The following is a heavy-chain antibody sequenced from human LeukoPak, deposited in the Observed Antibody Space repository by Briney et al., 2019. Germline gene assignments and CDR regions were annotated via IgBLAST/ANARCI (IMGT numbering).Heavy chain of an antibody. V-gene: IGHV1-2*02. Sequence: ASVTVSCKASGYTFTGYYMHWVRQAPGQGLEWMGWINPNSGGTNYAQKLQGRVTMTTDTSTSTAYMELRSLRSDDTAVYYCARPSSWYSDGWFDPWGQGTLVTVSS. D-gene: IGHD6-13*01. CDR2: INPNSGGT. CDR3: ARPSSWYSDGWFDP. J-gene: IGHJ5*02. CDR1: GYTFTGYY.